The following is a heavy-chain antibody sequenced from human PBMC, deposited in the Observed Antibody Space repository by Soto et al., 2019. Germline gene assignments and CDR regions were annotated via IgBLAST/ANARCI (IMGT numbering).Heavy chain of an antibody. J-gene: IGHJ4*02. CDR3: TTDSYSSIIVVRFDY. V-gene: IGHV3-15*07. Sequence: PGGSLRLSCAASGFTFSNAWINWVRQAPGKGLEWVGRIKSKTDGGTPDYAAPVKGRFAISRDDSKNMVYLQMNSLKTEDTGIYYFTTDSYSSIIVVRFDYWGQGTLVTVSS. CDR1: GFTFSNAW. CDR2: IKSKTDGGTP. D-gene: IGHD3-22*01.